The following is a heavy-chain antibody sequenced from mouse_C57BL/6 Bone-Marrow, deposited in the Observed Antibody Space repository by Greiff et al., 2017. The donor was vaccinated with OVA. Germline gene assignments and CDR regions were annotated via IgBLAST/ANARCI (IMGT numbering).Heavy chain of an antibody. CDR3: ARAGFDY. V-gene: IGHV1-61*01. CDR2: IYPSDSET. J-gene: IGHJ2*01. CDR1: GYTFTSSW. Sequence: QVQLQQPGAELVRPGSSVKLSCKASGYTFTSSWMDWVKQRPGQGLEWIGNIYPSDSETNYNQKFKDKATLTGDKSSSTAYMQLSSLTSEVSAVYYCARAGFDYWGQGTTLTVSS.